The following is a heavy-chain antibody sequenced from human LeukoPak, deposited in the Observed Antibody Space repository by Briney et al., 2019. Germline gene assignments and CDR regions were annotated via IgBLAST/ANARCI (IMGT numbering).Heavy chain of an antibody. CDR1: GGTFSSYA. D-gene: IGHD3-10*01. J-gene: IGHJ4*02. Sequence: AASVKVSCKASGGTFSSYAISWVRQAPGQGLEWMGGIIPIFGTANYAQKFQGRVTITADESTSTAYMELSSLRSEDTAVYYCARDWYYGSGRSSTGGYFDYWGQGTLVTVSS. V-gene: IGHV1-69*13. CDR3: ARDWYYGSGRSSTGGYFDY. CDR2: IIPIFGTA.